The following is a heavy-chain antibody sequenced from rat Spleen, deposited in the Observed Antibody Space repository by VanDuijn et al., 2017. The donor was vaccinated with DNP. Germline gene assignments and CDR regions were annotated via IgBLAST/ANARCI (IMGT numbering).Heavy chain of an antibody. D-gene: IGHD1-11*01. Sequence: QVQLKESGPGLVQPSQTLSLTCTVSGFSLTSYTVSWVRQPSGRGLEWVAAMSSGGGTFSNSARTSRLSISRDTSKSQVFLKMNSLQTEDTAMYLCARSGRGALDYWGQGVMVTVSS. CDR1: GFSLTSYT. V-gene: IGHV2-6*01. CDR2: MSSGGGT. J-gene: IGHJ2*01. CDR3: ARSGRGALDY.